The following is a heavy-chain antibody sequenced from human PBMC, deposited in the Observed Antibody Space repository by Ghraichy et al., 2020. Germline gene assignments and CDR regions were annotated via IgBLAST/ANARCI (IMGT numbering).Heavy chain of an antibody. CDR3: AKDLRDHNGIYDPFDL. D-gene: IGHD5-12*01. V-gene: IGHV3-23*01. CDR1: GFTFDIFA. Sequence: GSLRLSCATSGFTFDIFAMNWVRQAPGKGLEWVSTIGGGETFYADSVKGRFTISRDNSRSILYLQMNILGVEDTAVYYCAKDLRDHNGIYDPFDLWGQGTMVTVSS. J-gene: IGHJ3*01. CDR2: IGGGET.